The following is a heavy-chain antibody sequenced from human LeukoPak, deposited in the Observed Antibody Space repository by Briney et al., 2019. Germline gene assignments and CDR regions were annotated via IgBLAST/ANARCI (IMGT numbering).Heavy chain of an antibody. Sequence: GESLKISCQGSGYSFGYIFSTYWIGWVRQMPGNGLEWVGIIYPGDSDTRYSPSFQGQVTISADKSINTAYLQWSSLRASDTAMYYCARSVGATPLDYWGQGTLVTVSS. V-gene: IGHV5-51*01. CDR2: IYPGDSDT. CDR3: ARSVGATPLDY. J-gene: IGHJ4*02. D-gene: IGHD1-26*01. CDR1: GYSFGYIFSTYW.